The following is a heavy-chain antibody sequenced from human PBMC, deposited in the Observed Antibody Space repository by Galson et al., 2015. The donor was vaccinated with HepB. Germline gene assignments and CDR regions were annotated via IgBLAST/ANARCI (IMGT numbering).Heavy chain of an antibody. V-gene: IGHV1-69*13. D-gene: IGHD3-9*01. Sequence: SVKVSCKASGGTFSSYAISWVRQAPGQGLEWMGGIIPIFGTANYAQKFQGRVTITADESTSTAYMELSSLRSEDAAVYYCAYPGGSYDILTGYLDVWGQGTTVTVSS. J-gene: IGHJ6*02. CDR3: AYPGGSYDILTGYLDV. CDR1: GGTFSSYA. CDR2: IIPIFGTA.